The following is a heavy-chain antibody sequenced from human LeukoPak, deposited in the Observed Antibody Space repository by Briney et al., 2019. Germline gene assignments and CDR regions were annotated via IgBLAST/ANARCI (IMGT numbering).Heavy chain of an antibody. D-gene: IGHD1-26*01. Sequence: SETLSLTCAVYGGSFSGYYWSWIRQPPGKGLEWIGEINHSGSTNYNPSLKSRVTISVDTSKNQFSLKLSFVTAADTAVYYCARLSGSYSYGYWGQGTLVTVSS. CDR3: ARLSGSYSYGY. CDR1: GGSFSGYY. CDR2: INHSGST. V-gene: IGHV4-34*01. J-gene: IGHJ4*02.